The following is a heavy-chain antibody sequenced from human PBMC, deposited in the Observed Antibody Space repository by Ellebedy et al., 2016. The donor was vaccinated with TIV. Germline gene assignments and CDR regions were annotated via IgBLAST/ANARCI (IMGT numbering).Heavy chain of an antibody. J-gene: IGHJ4*02. CDR1: GFTFDDYG. Sequence: GESLKISCAASGFTFDDYGMHWVRQAPGKGLEWVAVIWYDGSNKYYADSVKGRFTISRDNSKNTLYLQMNSLRAEDTAVYYCARDGMDCSGGSCYSPYFDYWGQGTQVTVSS. V-gene: IGHV3-33*08. D-gene: IGHD2-15*01. CDR2: IWYDGSNK. CDR3: ARDGMDCSGGSCYSPYFDY.